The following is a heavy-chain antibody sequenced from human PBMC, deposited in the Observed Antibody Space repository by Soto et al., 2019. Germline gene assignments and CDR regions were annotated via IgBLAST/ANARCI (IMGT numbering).Heavy chain of an antibody. Sequence: GGSLRLSCAASGFPFSSYWMNWVRRAPGKGLVWVSRINSDGSRTSYADSVKGQFTISRDNAKNTLYLQMNSLRVEDTAVYYCAGGYGFDYWGQGTLVTVSS. CDR3: AGGYGFDY. J-gene: IGHJ4*02. V-gene: IGHV3-74*01. CDR1: GFPFSSYW. D-gene: IGHD5-12*01. CDR2: INSDGSRT.